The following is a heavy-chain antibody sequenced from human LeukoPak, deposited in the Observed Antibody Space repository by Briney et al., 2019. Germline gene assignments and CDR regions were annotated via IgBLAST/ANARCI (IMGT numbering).Heavy chain of an antibody. V-gene: IGHV1-69*04. CDR2: IIPILGIA. Sequence: ASVKVSCKASGGTFSSYAISWVRQAPGQGLEWMGRIIPILGIANYAQKFQGRVTITADKSTSTAYMELSSLRSEDTAVYYWARDLGVRYNWNDGNSWFDPWGQGTLVTVSS. CDR1: GGTFSSYA. D-gene: IGHD1-1*01. J-gene: IGHJ5*02. CDR3: ARDLGVRYNWNDGNSWFDP.